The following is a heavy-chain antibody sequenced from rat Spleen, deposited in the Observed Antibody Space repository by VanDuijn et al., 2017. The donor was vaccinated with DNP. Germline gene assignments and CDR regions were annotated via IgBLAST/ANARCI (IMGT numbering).Heavy chain of an antibody. CDR1: GFTFSDYY. J-gene: IGHJ2*01. CDR3: ARPDY. Sequence: EVQLVESGGGLVQPGRSLKLSCAASGFTFSDYYMAWVRQAPKKGLEWVATISYDGTTTYYRDSVKGRFTISRDNAKSILYLQMDSLRSEDTATYYCARPDYWGQGVMVTVSS. CDR2: ISYDGTTT. V-gene: IGHV5-7*01.